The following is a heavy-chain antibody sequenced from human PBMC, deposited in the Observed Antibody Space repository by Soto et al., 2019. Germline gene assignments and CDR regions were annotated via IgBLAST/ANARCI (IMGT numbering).Heavy chain of an antibody. J-gene: IGHJ4*02. CDR3: AKRRYYYDSSGYVY. V-gene: IGHV3-23*01. D-gene: IGHD3-22*01. CDR1: GCTFISNA. Sequence: PGGALRVSCVASGCTFISNAMSWGRQAPGKGLEWVSAISGSGGSTYYADTVKGRFTIFRDSSKNALYLQMNSVRAGDTAVYYCAKRRYYYDSSGYVYWGPGTLVTVSS. CDR2: ISGSGGST.